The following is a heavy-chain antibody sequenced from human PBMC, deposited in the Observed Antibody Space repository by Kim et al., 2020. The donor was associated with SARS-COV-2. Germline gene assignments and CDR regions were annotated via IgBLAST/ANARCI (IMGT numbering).Heavy chain of an antibody. CDR3: AKGAGGYYFDY. Sequence: CHADSVEGRFTISRDNSKNTLYLQMNSLRAEDTAVYYCAKGAGGYYFDYWGQGTLVTVSS. V-gene: IGHV3-23*01. D-gene: IGHD3-16*01. J-gene: IGHJ4*02.